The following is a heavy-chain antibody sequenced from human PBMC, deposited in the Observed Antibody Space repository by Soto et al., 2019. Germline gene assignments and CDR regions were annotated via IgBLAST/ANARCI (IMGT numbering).Heavy chain of an antibody. D-gene: IGHD2-21*02. V-gene: IGHV4-31*03. CDR1: GGSISSGGYY. Sequence: SETLSLTGPVSGGSISSGGYYWSWIRQHPGEGLEWIGYIYYSGSTYYTPSLKSRVTISVDTSKNQFSLKLSSVTAADTAVYYCARDDSGHTFGYWGQGTLVTVSS. CDR3: ARDDSGHTFGY. J-gene: IGHJ4*02. CDR2: IYYSGST.